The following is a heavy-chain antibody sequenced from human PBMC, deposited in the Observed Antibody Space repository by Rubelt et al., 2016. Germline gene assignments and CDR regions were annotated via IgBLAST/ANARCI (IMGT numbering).Heavy chain of an antibody. CDR3: ARGAAAGYFDY. Sequence: PGGSLRLSCAASGFTFSSYWMSWVRQAPGKGLEWVANIKQDGSETYYVDSVKGRFTISRDNAKNSLYLQMNSLRAEDTAVYYCARGAAAGYFDYWGQGTLVTVTS. CDR1: GFTFSSYW. J-gene: IGHJ4*02. CDR2: IKQDGSET. V-gene: IGHV3-7*01. D-gene: IGHD6-13*01.